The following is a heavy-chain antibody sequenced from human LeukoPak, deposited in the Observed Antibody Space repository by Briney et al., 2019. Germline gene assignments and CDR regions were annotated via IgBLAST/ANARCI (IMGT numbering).Heavy chain of an antibody. V-gene: IGHV1-69*04. CDR3: ARDCSRRLRGISSSYWCDP. J-gene: IGHJ5*02. CDR1: GGTFSSYA. Sequence: SVKLSCKASGGTFSSYAISWVRQAPGQGLEWMGRIIPILGIANYAQKFQGRVTITADKSTSTAYMELSSLRSEDTAVYYCARDCSRRLRGISSSYWCDPWGQGTLVTVSS. CDR2: IIPILGIA. D-gene: IGHD6-13*01.